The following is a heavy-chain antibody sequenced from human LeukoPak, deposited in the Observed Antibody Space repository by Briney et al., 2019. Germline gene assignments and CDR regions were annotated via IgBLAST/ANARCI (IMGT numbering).Heavy chain of an antibody. Sequence: GGSLRLSCAASGFTFSSYGMHWVRQAPGKGLEWVSSISSSSSYIYYADSVKGRFTISRDNAKNSLYLQMNSLRAEDTAVYYCAREMATTYDAFDIWGQGTMVTVSS. CDR1: GFTFSSYG. CDR2: ISSSSSYI. V-gene: IGHV3-21*01. D-gene: IGHD5-24*01. J-gene: IGHJ3*02. CDR3: AREMATTYDAFDI.